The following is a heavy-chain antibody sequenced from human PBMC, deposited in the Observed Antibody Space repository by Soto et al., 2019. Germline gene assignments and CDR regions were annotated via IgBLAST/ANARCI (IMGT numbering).Heavy chain of an antibody. CDR2: ISYDGSNK. CDR3: ARGGRPDIYGDSPWFDY. V-gene: IGHV3-30-3*01. CDR1: GFTFSSYA. J-gene: IGHJ4*02. D-gene: IGHD4-17*01. Sequence: QVQLVESGGGVVQPGRSLRLSCEASGFTFSSYAMHWVRQAPGKGLEWVAVISYDGSNKYYADSVKGRFTISRDNSKNTLYLQMNSLRAEDTAVYYCARGGRPDIYGDSPWFDYWGQGTLVTVSS.